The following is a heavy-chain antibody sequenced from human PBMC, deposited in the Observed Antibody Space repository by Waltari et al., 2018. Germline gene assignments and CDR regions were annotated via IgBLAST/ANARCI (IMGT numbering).Heavy chain of an antibody. CDR3: ARGPTSGIAFYSRGNWFDP. J-gene: IGHJ5*02. V-gene: IGHV4-34*01. D-gene: IGHD6-13*01. CDR2: INHSGST. CDR1: GGSFSGYY. Sequence: QVQLQQWGAGLLKPSETLSLTCAVYGGSFSGYYWSWIRQPPGKGLEWIGEINHSGSTNYNPSLKSRVTISVDTSKNQFSLKLSSVTAADTAVYYCARGPTSGIAFYSRGNWFDPWGQGTLVIVSS.